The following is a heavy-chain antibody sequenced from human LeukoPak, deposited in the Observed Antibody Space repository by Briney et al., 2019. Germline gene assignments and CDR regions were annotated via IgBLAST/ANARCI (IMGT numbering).Heavy chain of an antibody. Sequence: PSETPSLTCTVSGGSISSGNYYWSWIRQPPGKGLEWIGYIYYSGSTNYNPSLKSRVTISVDTSKNQFSLKLSSVTAADTAVYYCARDYSGGIDPWGQGTLVTVSS. CDR2: IYYSGST. V-gene: IGHV4-61*01. J-gene: IGHJ5*02. CDR1: GGSISSGNYY. CDR3: ARDYSGGIDP. D-gene: IGHD6-19*01.